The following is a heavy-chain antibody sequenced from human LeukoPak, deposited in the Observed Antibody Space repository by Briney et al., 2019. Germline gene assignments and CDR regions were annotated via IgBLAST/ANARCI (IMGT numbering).Heavy chain of an antibody. CDR1: GGSISGYS. D-gene: IGHD4-17*01. CDR2: IYYYGST. J-gene: IGHJ1*01. Sequence: SETLSLTCTVSGGSISGYSWSWIRQPPGKGLEWLASIYYYGSTNYNPSLKSRVTISLDTAKNPFPLKVAPVAAADTAVYYCAGESGDYGFFHRWGQGTLVAVSS. CDR3: AGESGDYGFFHR. V-gene: IGHV4-59*01.